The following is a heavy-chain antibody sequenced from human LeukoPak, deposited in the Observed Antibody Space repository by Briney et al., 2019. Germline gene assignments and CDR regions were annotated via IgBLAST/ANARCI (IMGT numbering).Heavy chain of an antibody. J-gene: IGHJ4*02. CDR2: ISSSSTYI. Sequence: GGSLRLSCAASGFTFSTYGMNWVRQAPGKGLEWVSSISSSSTYIYYADSLKGRFTISRDNAKNSLYLQVNSLRAEDTAVYYCARHGLGFLEWTIDYWGQGTLVTVSS. D-gene: IGHD3-3*01. V-gene: IGHV3-21*01. CDR1: GFTFSTYG. CDR3: ARHGLGFLEWTIDY.